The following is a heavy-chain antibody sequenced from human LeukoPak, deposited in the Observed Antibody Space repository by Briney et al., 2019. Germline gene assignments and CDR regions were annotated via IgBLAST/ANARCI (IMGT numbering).Heavy chain of an antibody. CDR2: IYYDGAT. V-gene: IGHV4-59*11. CDR1: GGSMRSQA. CDR3: ARDGILVPGSDNWFDP. Sequence: SESLSLTCTASGGSMRSQAWSWIRQTPGKGPEWIGLIYYDGATNYNPSLKSRVTISVDTSKNRFSLRLKSVTAADTAVYYCARDGILVPGSDNWFDPWGGGTLVTVSS. J-gene: IGHJ5*02. D-gene: IGHD6-19*01.